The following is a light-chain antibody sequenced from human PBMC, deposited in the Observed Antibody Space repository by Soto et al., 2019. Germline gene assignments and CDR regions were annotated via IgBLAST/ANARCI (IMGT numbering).Light chain of an antibody. CDR2: EVS. J-gene: IGLJ1*01. CDR1: SSDVGGYNY. CDR3: SSYTSSVYV. Sequence: QSALTQPASVPGSPGQSITISCTGTSSDVGGYNYVSWYQQHPGKAPKLMIYEVSNRPSGVSNRFSGSKSGNTASLTISGLQAEDEADYYCSSYTSSVYVFGTGTKVTVL. V-gene: IGLV2-14*01.